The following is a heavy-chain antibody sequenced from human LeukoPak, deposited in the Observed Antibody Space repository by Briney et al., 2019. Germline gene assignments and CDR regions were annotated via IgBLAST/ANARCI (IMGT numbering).Heavy chain of an antibody. Sequence: ASVKVSCKASGYTFTGYYIFWVRQAPGQGLEWMGWINPNSGGTNYAQKFQGRVTMTRDTSISTAYMELSRLRSDDTAVYYCARDIDNSSGWYRDYWGQGTLVTVSS. CDR3: ARDIDNSSGWYRDY. CDR2: INPNSGGT. D-gene: IGHD6-19*01. CDR1: GYTFTGYY. J-gene: IGHJ4*02. V-gene: IGHV1-2*02.